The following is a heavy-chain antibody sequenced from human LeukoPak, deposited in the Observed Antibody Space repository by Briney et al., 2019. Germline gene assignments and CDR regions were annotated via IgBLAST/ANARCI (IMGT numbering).Heavy chain of an antibody. V-gene: IGHV4-39*07. CDR2: IFYSGTT. J-gene: IGHJ4*02. CDR1: GGSISSRSYY. D-gene: IGHD1-26*01. Sequence: PSETLSLTCTVSGGSISSRSYYWGWIRQAPGKGLEWIGTIFYSGTTYYNPSLKSRVTISVDTSKNQFSLKLSSVTAADSAVYYCARRVGGTTFFDHWGQGTLVTVSS. CDR3: ARRVGGTTFFDH.